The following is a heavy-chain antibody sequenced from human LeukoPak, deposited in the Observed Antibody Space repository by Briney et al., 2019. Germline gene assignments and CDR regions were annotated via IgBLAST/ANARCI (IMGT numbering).Heavy chain of an antibody. CDR2: INHSGST. D-gene: IGHD2-15*01. J-gene: IGHJ4*02. CDR1: GGSFSGYY. CDR3: ARGRGVRRNCSGGSCYPTLFLV. V-gene: IGHV4-34*01. Sequence: SETLSPTCAVYGGSFSGYYWSWIRQPPGKGLEWIGEINHSGSTNYNPSLKSRVTISVDTSKNQFSLKLSSVTAADTAVYYCARGRGVRRNCSGGSCYPTLFLVWGQGTLVTVSS.